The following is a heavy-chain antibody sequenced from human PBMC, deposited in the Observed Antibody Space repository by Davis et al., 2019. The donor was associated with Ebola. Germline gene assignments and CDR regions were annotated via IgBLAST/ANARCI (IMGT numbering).Heavy chain of an antibody. CDR3: ARNSITKFNWLDP. Sequence: MPSETLSLTCTVSGDSISSSSYYWGWIRQPPGKGLEWIGSIYYSGSTYYNPSLKSRVTISVDTSRNQFSLKLRSVTAADTAVYYCARNSITKFNWLDPWGQGALVTVSS. D-gene: IGHD1-14*01. V-gene: IGHV4-39*01. J-gene: IGHJ5*02. CDR1: GDSISSSSYY. CDR2: IYYSGST.